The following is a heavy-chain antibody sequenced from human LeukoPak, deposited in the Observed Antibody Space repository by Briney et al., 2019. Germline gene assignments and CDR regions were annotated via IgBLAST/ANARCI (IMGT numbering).Heavy chain of an antibody. V-gene: IGHV4-39*07. Sequence: PSETLSLTCTVSGGSISSYYWSWIRQPPGKGLEWIGSIYYSGSTYYNPSLKSRVTISVDTSKNQFSLKLSSVTAADTAVYYCARELGGLVGSGWHDYWGQGTLVTVSS. D-gene: IGHD6-19*01. J-gene: IGHJ4*02. CDR2: IYYSGST. CDR3: ARELGGLVGSGWHDY. CDR1: GGSISSYY.